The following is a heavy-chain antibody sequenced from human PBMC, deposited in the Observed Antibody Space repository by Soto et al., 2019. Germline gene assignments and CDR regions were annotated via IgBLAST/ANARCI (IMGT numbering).Heavy chain of an antibody. CDR2: IDPSDSYT. Sequence: EVQLVQSGAEVKKPGESLRISCKGSGYSFTSYWISWVRQMPGKGLEWMGRIDPSDSYTNYSPSFQGHVTISADKSISTAYLQWSSLKASDTAMYYCARLVPAAHAPSYYYYYGMDVWGQGTTVTVSS. CDR1: GYSFTSYW. V-gene: IGHV5-10-1*03. CDR3: ARLVPAAHAPSYYYYYGMDV. D-gene: IGHD2-2*01. J-gene: IGHJ6*02.